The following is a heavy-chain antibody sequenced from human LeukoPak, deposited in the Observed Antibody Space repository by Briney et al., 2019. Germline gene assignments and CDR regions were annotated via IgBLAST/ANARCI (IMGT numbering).Heavy chain of an antibody. Sequence: PSQTLSLTCTVSGGSISSGGYYWSWIRQHPGKGLEWIGYIYYSGSTYYNPSLKSRVTISVDTSKNQFSLKLSSVTAADTAVYYCARDGPPQIAVAGTDAFDIWGQGTMVTVSS. CDR2: IYYSGST. V-gene: IGHV4-31*03. J-gene: IGHJ3*02. CDR3: ARDGPPQIAVAGTDAFDI. CDR1: GGSISSGGYY. D-gene: IGHD6-19*01.